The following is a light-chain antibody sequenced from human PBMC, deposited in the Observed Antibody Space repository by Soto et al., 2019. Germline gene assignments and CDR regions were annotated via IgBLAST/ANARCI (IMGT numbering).Light chain of an antibody. Sequence: QSVLTQPASVSGPPGQSITISCTGTSSDVGGFNYVSWYQQHPGKAPKLMIYEVSNRPSGVSNRFSGSKSGKTASLTISGLQAEDEADYYCSSYKSSSTYVFGTGTKVTVL. CDR3: SSYKSSSTYV. V-gene: IGLV2-14*01. J-gene: IGLJ1*01. CDR2: EVS. CDR1: SSDVGGFNY.